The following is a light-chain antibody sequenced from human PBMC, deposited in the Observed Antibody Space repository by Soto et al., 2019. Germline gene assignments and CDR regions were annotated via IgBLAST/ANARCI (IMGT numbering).Light chain of an antibody. CDR2: RTS. CDR3: QQYNNWPRAT. V-gene: IGKV3-15*01. J-gene: IGKJ4*01. CDR1: QSISSN. Sequence: ETVMTQSPATLSVSPGERATLSCRGSQSISSNLAWYQQKPGQAPRLLMFRTSSRATGFPARFGGSGSGTEFNLTISSLQSEDFGVYYCQQYNNWPRATFGGGTKVDIK.